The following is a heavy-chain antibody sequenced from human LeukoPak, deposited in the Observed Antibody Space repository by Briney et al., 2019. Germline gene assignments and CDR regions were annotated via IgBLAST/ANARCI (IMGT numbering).Heavy chain of an antibody. CDR1: GGSISGSY. J-gene: IGHJ4*02. V-gene: IGHV4-34*01. D-gene: IGHD1-1*01. CDR2: INDSGST. CDR3: ARRLTVIGRNDVDS. Sequence: PSETLSLTCAVFGGSISGSYWSWICQPPGRGLEWIGDINDSGSTNYNPSLKSRVTISIDSSKNQFSLELRSVTAADTAVYYCARRLTVIGRNDVDSWGQGTLVSVSS.